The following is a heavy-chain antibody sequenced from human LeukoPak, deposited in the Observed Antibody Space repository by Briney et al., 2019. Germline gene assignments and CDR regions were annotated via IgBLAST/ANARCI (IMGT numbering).Heavy chain of an antibody. V-gene: IGHV1-2*02. CDR3: ARGPSGSFPDDAFDI. D-gene: IGHD1-26*01. J-gene: IGHJ3*02. Sequence: ASVKVSCKASGYTFTVYYIHWGRQAPGQGLEWMGGINPNSGGTNYAEKFQGRVTMTRYTSISTAYMELSRLRSDDTAVYYCARGPSGSFPDDAFDIWGQGTMVTVSS. CDR1: GYTFTVYY. CDR2: INPNSGGT.